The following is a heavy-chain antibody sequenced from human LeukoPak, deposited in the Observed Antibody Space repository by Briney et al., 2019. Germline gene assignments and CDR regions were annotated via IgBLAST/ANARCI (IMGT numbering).Heavy chain of an antibody. V-gene: IGHV3-21*01. CDR2: ISNSSSYI. D-gene: IGHD6-13*01. J-gene: IGHJ4*02. Sequence: AGSLSLSCAASGVTFSSYNWCWVRQAPGEGLEWVSSISNSSSYIYYADSVKGRFTISRDNAKNSLYLQMNSLRAEDTAVYYCARERVGARGIAAAKYFDYWGQGTLVTVSS. CDR1: GVTFSSYN. CDR3: ARERVGARGIAAAKYFDY.